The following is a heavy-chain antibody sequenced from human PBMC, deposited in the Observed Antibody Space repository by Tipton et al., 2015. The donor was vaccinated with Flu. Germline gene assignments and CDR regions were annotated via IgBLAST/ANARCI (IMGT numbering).Heavy chain of an antibody. CDR3: ARDGFESSSSDWVYYYGLDV. Sequence: TLSLSCTVSGGSISRYYWSWIRQPAGKGLEWIGRIYSSGNTTYNPSLKSRVTMSVDTSKNQFSLKLSSVTAADTAVYYCARDGFESSSSDWVYYYGLDVWGQGTTVTVSS. J-gene: IGHJ6*02. CDR1: GGSISRYY. CDR2: IYSSGNT. D-gene: IGHD6-6*01. V-gene: IGHV4-4*07.